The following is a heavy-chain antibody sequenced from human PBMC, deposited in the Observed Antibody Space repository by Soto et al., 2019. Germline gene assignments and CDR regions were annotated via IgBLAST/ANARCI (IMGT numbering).Heavy chain of an antibody. CDR1: GYTLTELS. Sequence: ASVKVSCKVSGYTLTELSMHWVRQAPGEGLEWMGGFDPEDGETIYAQKFQGRVTITEDTSTDTAYMELSSLRSEDTAVYYCARASNYDFWSGYFFWGQGTLVTVSS. J-gene: IGHJ4*02. CDR2: FDPEDGET. V-gene: IGHV1-24*01. CDR3: ARASNYDFWSGYFF. D-gene: IGHD3-3*01.